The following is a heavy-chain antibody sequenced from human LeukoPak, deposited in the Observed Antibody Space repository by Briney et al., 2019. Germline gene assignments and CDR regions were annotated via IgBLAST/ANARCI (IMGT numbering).Heavy chain of an antibody. Sequence: SETLSLTCTVSSYSNSSDYYWGWLRQPAGKGLEWIASINHSGITYYNPSLKSRVTISVDTSKNQFYLKLTSVTAADTAVYYCGRDRPTGYYDYWGQGTLVTVSS. CDR3: GRDRPTGYYDY. J-gene: IGHJ4*02. CDR1: SYSNSSDYY. D-gene: IGHD3-9*01. CDR2: INHSGIT. V-gene: IGHV4-38-2*02.